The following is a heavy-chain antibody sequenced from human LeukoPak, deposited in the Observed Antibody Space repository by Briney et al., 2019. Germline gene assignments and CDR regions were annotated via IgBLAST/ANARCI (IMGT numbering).Heavy chain of an antibody. J-gene: IGHJ4*02. Sequence: PGGSLRLSCAASGFTFSSYSMTWVRQAPGKGLEWVSSISSSSSYIYYADSVKGRFTISRDNAKNSLYLQMNSLRAEDTAVYYCAREGWNLKTFDYWGQGTLVTVSS. CDR2: ISSSSSYI. V-gene: IGHV3-21*01. CDR3: AREGWNLKTFDY. CDR1: GFTFSSYS. D-gene: IGHD1-1*01.